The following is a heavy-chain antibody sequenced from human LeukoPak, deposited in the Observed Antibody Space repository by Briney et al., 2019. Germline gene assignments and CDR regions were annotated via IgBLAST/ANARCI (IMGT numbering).Heavy chain of an antibody. D-gene: IGHD3-9*01. CDR2: ISGSGGST. CDR3: AKDDYDILTGYYSIDY. V-gene: IGHV3-23*01. Sequence: GGSLRLSCAATRFNFSSCAMSWLRKAQGKRLELVSAISGSGGSTYYADSVKGQFTTSGGNSKNPLYLQMNSLRAEDTAVYYCAKDDYDILTGYYSIDYWGRGTLVTVSS. CDR1: RFNFSSCA. J-gene: IGHJ4*02.